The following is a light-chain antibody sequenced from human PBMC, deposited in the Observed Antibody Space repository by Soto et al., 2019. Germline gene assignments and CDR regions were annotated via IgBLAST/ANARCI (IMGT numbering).Light chain of an antibody. J-gene: IGKJ1*01. CDR2: KAS. Sequence: DIQMTQSPSTLSASVGDRVTLTCRASQTIYSWLAWYQQKPGKAPNLLIYKASTLESGVPSRFSDSGSGTEFTLTISSLQPDDFATYYCQQYHSSPPWTFGQGTKVEIK. CDR1: QTIYSW. V-gene: IGKV1-5*03. CDR3: QQYHSSPPWT.